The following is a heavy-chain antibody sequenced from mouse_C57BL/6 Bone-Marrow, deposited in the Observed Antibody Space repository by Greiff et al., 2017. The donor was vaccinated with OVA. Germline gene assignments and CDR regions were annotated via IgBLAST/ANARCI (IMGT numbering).Heavy chain of an antibody. CDR2: IHPNSGST. D-gene: IGHD2-2*01. CDR3: AGWDGYAWFAY. Sequence: QVQLQQPGAELVKPGASVKLSCKASGYTFTSYWMHWVKQRPGQGLEWIGMIHPNSGSTNYNEKFKSKATLTVDKSSSTAYTQLSSLTSEDSEVYDCAGWDGYAWFAYWGQGTRVTVSA. J-gene: IGHJ3*01. CDR1: GYTFTSYW. V-gene: IGHV1-64*01.